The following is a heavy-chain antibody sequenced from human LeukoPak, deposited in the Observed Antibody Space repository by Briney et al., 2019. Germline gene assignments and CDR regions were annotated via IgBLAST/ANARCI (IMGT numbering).Heavy chain of an antibody. CDR1: GGSISSSPYY. D-gene: IGHD6-25*01. Sequence: SETLSLTCTVSGGSISSSPYYWAWIRQPPGRGLEWIGSIYYRGDTYHNPSLKSRVTISVDTSKNQFSLSVISVTAADTAVYFCARPTTGPAAQGYDSWGQGILVTVAS. CDR2: IYYRGDT. J-gene: IGHJ4*02. CDR3: ARPTTGPAAQGYDS. V-gene: IGHV4-39*01.